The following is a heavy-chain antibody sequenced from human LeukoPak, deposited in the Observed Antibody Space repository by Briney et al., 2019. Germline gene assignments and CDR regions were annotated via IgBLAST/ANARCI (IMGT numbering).Heavy chain of an antibody. J-gene: IGHJ6*03. CDR1: GGSISSYY. D-gene: IGHD6-13*01. V-gene: IGHV4-4*07. CDR3: ARDGGVRQQLATSEHYYYYYYMDV. Sequence: SETLSLTCTVSGGSISSYYWSWIRQPAGKGLEWIGRIYTSGSTNYIPSLKSRVTMSVDTSKNQFSLKLSSVTAADTAVYYCARDGGVRQQLATSEHYYYYYYMDVWGKGTTVTVSS. CDR2: IYTSGST.